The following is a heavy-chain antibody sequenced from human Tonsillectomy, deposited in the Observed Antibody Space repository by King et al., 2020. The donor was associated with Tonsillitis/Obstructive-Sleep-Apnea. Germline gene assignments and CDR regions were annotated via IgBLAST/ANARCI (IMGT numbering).Heavy chain of an antibody. CDR1: SYTFTTYG. CDR3: APARIVRPTIGYFQH. CDR2: ISAYNGNT. V-gene: IGHV1-18*01. D-gene: IGHD1-26*01. J-gene: IGHJ1*01. Sequence: QLVQSGAEVKKPGASVKVSCKASSYTFTTYGITWVRQAPGQGLEWMGWISAYNGNTNYAQNLQGRVTMTTDTSTSTTYMELRSLRSDDTAVYYCAPARIVRPTIGYFQHWGQGTLVTVSS.